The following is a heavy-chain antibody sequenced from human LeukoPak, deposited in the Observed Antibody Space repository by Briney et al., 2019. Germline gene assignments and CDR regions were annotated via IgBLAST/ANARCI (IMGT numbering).Heavy chain of an antibody. V-gene: IGHV1-46*01. CDR2: INPSAGRT. CDR1: GYTFTSYY. CDR3: ARVEVGANGYYVPGEDY. J-gene: IGHJ4*02. D-gene: IGHD4-17*01. Sequence: ASVKVSCKASGYTFTSYYIHWVRQAPGQGLERMGIINPSAGRTSYAQKFQGRVTMTRDTSTSTAYMELSSLRSEDTAVYYCARVEVGANGYYVPGEDYWGQGTLVTVSS.